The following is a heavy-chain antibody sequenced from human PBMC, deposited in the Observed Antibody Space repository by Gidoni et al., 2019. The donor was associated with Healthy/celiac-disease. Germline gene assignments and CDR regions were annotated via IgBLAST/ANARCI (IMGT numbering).Heavy chain of an antibody. CDR2: IYSSGST. J-gene: IGHJ4*02. D-gene: IGHD3-10*01. CDR3: ARQSDYYGSGSYYNPDFDY. V-gene: IGHV4-39*01. CDR1: DGSISSSSYY. Sequence: QLQLQESGPGLVKPSETLSLTCTVSDGSISSSSYYWGWIRQPQGKGLEWIGSIYSSGSTYYNPSLKSRVTISVDTSKNQFSLKLSSVTAADTAVYYCARQSDYYGSGSYYNPDFDYWGQGTLVTVSS.